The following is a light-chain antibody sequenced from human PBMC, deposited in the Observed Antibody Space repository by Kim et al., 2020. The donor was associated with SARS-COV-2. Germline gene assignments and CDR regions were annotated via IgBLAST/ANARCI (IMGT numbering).Light chain of an antibody. CDR2: DAS. CDR1: QSISSW. J-gene: IGKJ1*01. Sequence: SASVGDRVTITCRASQSISSWLAWYQQKPGKAPKLLIYDASSLESGVPSRFSGSGSGTEFTLTISSLQPDDFATYYCQQYNSSRTFGQGTKVDIK. CDR3: QQYNSSRT. V-gene: IGKV1-5*01.